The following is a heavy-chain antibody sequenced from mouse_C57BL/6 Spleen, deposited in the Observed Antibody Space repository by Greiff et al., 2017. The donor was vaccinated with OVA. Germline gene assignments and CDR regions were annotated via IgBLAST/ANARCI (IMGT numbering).Heavy chain of an antibody. Sequence: VQLQQPGAELVKPGASVKLSCKASGYTFTSYWMHWVKQRPGQGLEWIGMIHPNSGSTNYNEKFKSKATLTVDKSSSTAYMQLSSLTSEDSAVYYCATTEGYWYFDVWGTGTTVTVSS. CDR2: IHPNSGST. V-gene: IGHV1-64*01. J-gene: IGHJ1*03. CDR1: GYTFTSYW. CDR3: ATTEGYWYFDV.